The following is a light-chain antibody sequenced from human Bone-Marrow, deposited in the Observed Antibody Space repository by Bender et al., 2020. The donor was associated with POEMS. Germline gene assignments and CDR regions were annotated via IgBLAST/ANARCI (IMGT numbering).Light chain of an antibody. CDR3: GTWDSSLSDWV. CDR2: DVT. V-gene: IGLV2-14*03. Sequence: QSALTQPASVSGSPGQSITISCTGTSNDIGGYNYVSWYQQYPGKAPKLMIYDVTNRPSGVSNRFSGSKSGNTASLAISGLQAEDEADYYCGTWDSSLSDWVFGGGTRLSVL. CDR1: SNDIGGYNY. J-gene: IGLJ3*02.